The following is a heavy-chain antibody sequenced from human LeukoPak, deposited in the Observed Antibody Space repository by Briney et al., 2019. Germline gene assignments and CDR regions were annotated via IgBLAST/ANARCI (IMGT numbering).Heavy chain of an antibody. CDR2: INHSGST. D-gene: IGHD1-26*01. Sequence: PSETLSLTCAVYGGSFSGYYWSWIRQPPGKGLEWIGEINHSGSTNYNPSLKSRVTISVDTSKNQFSLRLSSVTAADTAVYYCARGVVGATDYFDYWGQGTLVTVSS. CDR1: GGSFSGYY. J-gene: IGHJ4*02. CDR3: ARGVVGATDYFDY. V-gene: IGHV4-34*01.